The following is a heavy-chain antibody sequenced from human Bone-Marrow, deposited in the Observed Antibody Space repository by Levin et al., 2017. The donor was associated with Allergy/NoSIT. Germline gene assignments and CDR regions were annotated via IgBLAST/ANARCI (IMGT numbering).Heavy chain of an antibody. D-gene: IGHD2-8*02. Sequence: PGGSLRLSCTVSGFTFSIYSINWVRQAPGKGLEWVSSISSSGSDMYYVDSVRGRFTISRDNARNSLTLQMNSLRAEDTAVYYCARGIIGDVRVAHKEAFDIWGQGTMVSVAS. CDR3: ARGIIGDVRVAHKEAFDI. V-gene: IGHV3-21*01. J-gene: IGHJ3*02. CDR1: GFTFSIYS. CDR2: ISSSGSDM.